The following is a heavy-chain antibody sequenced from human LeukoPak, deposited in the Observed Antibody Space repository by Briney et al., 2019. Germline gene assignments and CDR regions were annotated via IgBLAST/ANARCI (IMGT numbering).Heavy chain of an antibody. CDR1: GGSFSGYY. D-gene: IGHD2-8*01. V-gene: IGHV4-34*01. J-gene: IGHJ4*02. CDR2: INHSGST. CDR3: ARGRLVPPRGSYYFDY. Sequence: SETLSLTCAVYGGSFSGYYWSWIRQPPGKGLEWIGEINHSGSTNYNPSLKSRVTISVDTSKSQFSLKLSSVTAADTAVYYCARGRLVPPRGSYYFDYWGQGTLVTVSS.